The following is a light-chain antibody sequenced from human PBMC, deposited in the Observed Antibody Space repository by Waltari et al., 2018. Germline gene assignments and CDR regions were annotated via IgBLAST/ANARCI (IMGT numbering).Light chain of an antibody. Sequence: DIVVTQSPLSLPVTPGEPASISCRSSQSLLHSNGYNSLDWYLQKQGQSPQLLIYLGSNRASGVPDRFSGSGSGTDFTLKISRVEAEDVGVYYCMQSLRALWTFGQGTKVEIK. CDR1: QSLLHSNGYNS. CDR3: MQSLRALWT. V-gene: IGKV2-28*01. J-gene: IGKJ1*01. CDR2: LGS.